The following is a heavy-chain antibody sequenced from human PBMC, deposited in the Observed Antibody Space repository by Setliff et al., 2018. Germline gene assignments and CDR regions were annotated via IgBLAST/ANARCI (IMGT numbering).Heavy chain of an antibody. D-gene: IGHD3-16*01. V-gene: IGHV4-38-2*01. CDR2: MFDNVGT. J-gene: IGHJ4*02. CDR3: RLWSHDYHNDY. CDR1: NFSVNSGYT. Sequence: SETLSLTCAVSNFSVNSGYTWGWIRQPPGKGLEWIGIMFDNVGTFYNPSLKSRVTMSVDTSKGELSLKLTFVTAADTAVYYCRLWSHDYHNDYWGQGTLVTVSS.